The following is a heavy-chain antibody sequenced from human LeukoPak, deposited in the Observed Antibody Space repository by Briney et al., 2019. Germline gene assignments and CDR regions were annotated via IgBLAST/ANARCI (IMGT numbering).Heavy chain of an antibody. CDR2: INPSGGST. J-gene: IGHJ4*02. Sequence: ASVTVSCKASGYTFTSYYMHWVRQAPGQGLEWMAIINPSGGSTSYAQKFQGRVTMTRDTSTSTVYMELSSLRSEDTAVYYCARVRSGSWYGLVFDYWGQGTLVTVSS. CDR1: GYTFTSYY. V-gene: IGHV1-46*01. CDR3: ARVRSGSWYGLVFDY. D-gene: IGHD6-13*01.